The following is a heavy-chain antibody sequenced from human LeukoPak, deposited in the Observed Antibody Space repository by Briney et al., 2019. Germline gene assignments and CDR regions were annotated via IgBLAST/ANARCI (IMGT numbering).Heavy chain of an antibody. J-gene: IGHJ4*02. D-gene: IGHD4-17*01. CDR3: ARDLDGDFNY. CDR1: GNTFSSYE. V-gene: IGHV3-48*03. CDR2: ISSSGSRR. Sequence: PGGSLRLSCAASGNTFSSYEMNWVRQAPGKGLEWVSYISSSGSRRYYADSVKGRFTISRDNAKNSLYLQMNSLRAEDTAVYYCARDLDGDFNYWGQGTLVTVSS.